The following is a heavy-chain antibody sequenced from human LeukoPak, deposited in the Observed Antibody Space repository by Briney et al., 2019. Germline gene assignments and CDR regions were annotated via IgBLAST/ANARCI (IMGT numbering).Heavy chain of an antibody. Sequence: GGSLRLSCAASGFTFSSYAMSWVRQAPGKGLEWVSAISGSGGSTYYADSVKGRFTISRDNSKNTLYLQMNSLRAEDTAVYYCAPPEGGDCDRRSAVGRDYYYGMDVWGQGNTVTVSS. CDR3: APPEGGDCDRRSAVGRDYYYGMDV. J-gene: IGHJ6*02. CDR2: ISGSGGST. CDR1: GFTFSSYA. D-gene: IGHD2-21*02. V-gene: IGHV3-23*01.